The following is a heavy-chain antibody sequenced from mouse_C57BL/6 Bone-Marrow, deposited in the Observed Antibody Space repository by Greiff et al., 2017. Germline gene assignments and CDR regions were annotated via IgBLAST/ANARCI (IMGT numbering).Heavy chain of an antibody. CDR2: INPGSGGT. D-gene: IGHD1-1*01. J-gene: IGHJ4*01. V-gene: IGHV1-54*01. CDR3: ARLGYYGSSYDYYAMDY. Sequence: VQLQQSGAELVRPGTSVKVSCKASGYAFTNYLIEWVKQRPGQGLEWIGVINPGSGGTNYNEKFKGKATLTADKSSSTAYMQLSRLTSEDSAVYFCARLGYYGSSYDYYAMDYWGQGTSVTVSS. CDR1: GYAFTNYL.